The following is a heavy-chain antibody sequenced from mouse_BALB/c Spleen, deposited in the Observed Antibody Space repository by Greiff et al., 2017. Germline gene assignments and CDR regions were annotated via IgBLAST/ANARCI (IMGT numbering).Heavy chain of an antibody. D-gene: IGHD4-1*01. CDR1: GFNIKDTY. CDR3: ARGGVSGTPLFDY. J-gene: IGHJ2*01. V-gene: IGHV14-3*02. CDR2: IDPANGNT. Sequence: EVKLMESGAELVKPGASVKLSCTASGFNIKDTYMHWVKQRPEQGLEWIGRIDPANGNTKYDPKFQGKATITADTSSNTAYLQLSSLTSEDTAVYYCARGGVSGTPLFDYWGQGTTLTVSS.